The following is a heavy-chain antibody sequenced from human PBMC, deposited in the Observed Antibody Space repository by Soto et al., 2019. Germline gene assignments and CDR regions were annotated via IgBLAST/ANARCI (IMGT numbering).Heavy chain of an antibody. CDR2: ISPLFRTP. Sequence: QVQLVQSGAEMKEPGSSVKVSCKTSGGTFSSSAISWLRQAPGQGLEWMGGISPLFRTPDYAQKFQGRVTIAAAESTSTGYMELSSLRSEDTAAYYCARGNGRLQSGGHSYSTRDVWGQGTRITVSS. V-gene: IGHV1-69*12. D-gene: IGHD2-15*01. CDR3: ARGNGRLQSGGHSYSTRDV. CDR1: GGTFSSSA. J-gene: IGHJ6*02.